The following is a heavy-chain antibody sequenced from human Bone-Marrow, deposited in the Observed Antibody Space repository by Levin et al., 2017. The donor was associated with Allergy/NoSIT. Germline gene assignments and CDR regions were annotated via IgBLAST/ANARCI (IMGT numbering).Heavy chain of an antibody. D-gene: IGHD3-10*01. CDR3: APGFGNYGSGTYYPPYWFDP. J-gene: IGHJ5*02. CDR2: IHYSGST. CDR1: GVSISISSNY. V-gene: IGHV4-39*01. Sequence: GSLRLSCSVSGVSISISSNYWGWIRQPPGKGLEWIGSIHYSGSTYYNPSLKSRVTVSVDTSKNQFSLKLSSVTAADTAVYYCAPGFGNYGSGTYYPPYWFDPWGQGTLVTVSS.